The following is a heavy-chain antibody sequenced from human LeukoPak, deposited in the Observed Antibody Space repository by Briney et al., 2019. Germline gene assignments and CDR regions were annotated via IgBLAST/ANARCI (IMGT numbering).Heavy chain of an antibody. CDR3: ARAEYSGYGYYFDY. D-gene: IGHD5-12*01. V-gene: IGHV4-39*07. Sequence: SETLSLTCTVSGGSITSSSYYWGWIRQPPGKGLEWIGSIYYSGTTYYNPSLKSRLTISIDTSKSQFSLRLTSVTAADTAVYYCARAEYSGYGYYFDYWGQGTLVTVSS. CDR1: GGSITSSSYY. J-gene: IGHJ4*02. CDR2: IYYSGTT.